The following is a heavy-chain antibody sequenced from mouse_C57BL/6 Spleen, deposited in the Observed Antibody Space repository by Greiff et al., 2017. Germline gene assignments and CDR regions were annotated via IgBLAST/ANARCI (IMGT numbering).Heavy chain of an antibody. V-gene: IGHV3-8*01. D-gene: IGHD1-1*01. J-gene: IGHJ1*03. CDR1: GYSITSDY. CDR3: AREGNYYGSSSYWYFDG. CDR2: ISYSGST. Sequence: EVQLQQSGPGLAKPSQTLSLTCSVTGYSITSDYWNWIRKFPGNKLEYMGYISYSGSTYYNPSLKSRISITRDTSKNQYYLQLNSVTTEDTATYYCAREGNYYGSSSYWYFDGWGTGTTVTVSS.